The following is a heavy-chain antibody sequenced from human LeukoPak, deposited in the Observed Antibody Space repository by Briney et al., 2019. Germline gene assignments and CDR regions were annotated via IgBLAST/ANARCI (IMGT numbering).Heavy chain of an antibody. CDR2: ISGSGGST. D-gene: IGHD6-19*01. J-gene: IGHJ4*02. CDR1: GFTFSSYA. CDR3: AQTSVAGDYFDY. V-gene: IGHV3-23*01. Sequence: PGGSLRLSCAASGFTFSSYAMSWVRQAPGKGLEWVSAISGSGGSTYYADSVKGRFTISRDNSKNTLYLQMNSLRAEDTAVYYCAQTSVAGDYFDYWGQGTLVTVSS.